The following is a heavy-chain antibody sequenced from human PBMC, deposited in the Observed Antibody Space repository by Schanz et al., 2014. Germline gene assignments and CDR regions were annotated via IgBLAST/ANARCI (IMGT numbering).Heavy chain of an antibody. CDR1: GFTFSDYY. D-gene: IGHD5-18*01. Sequence: VQVVESGGGLVQPGGSLRLSCSASGFTFSDYYMSWIRQPPGKGLEWVSYISSGSSDTNYADSVKGRLTISRDNAKNSLYLQMNSLRAEDTAVYYCAKALERGYSYGLTHDAFDIWGQGTMVTVSS. V-gene: IGHV3-11*06. J-gene: IGHJ3*02. CDR2: ISSGSSDT. CDR3: AKALERGYSYGLTHDAFDI.